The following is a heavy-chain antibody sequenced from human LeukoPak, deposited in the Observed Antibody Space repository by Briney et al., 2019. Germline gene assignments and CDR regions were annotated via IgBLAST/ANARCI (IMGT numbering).Heavy chain of an antibody. D-gene: IGHD3-10*01. CDR2: INPSGGTT. CDR1: GYTFTSYY. J-gene: IGHJ4*02. Sequence: ASVKVSCKASGYTFTSYYMHWVRQAPGQGLEWMGIINPSGGTTDYAQKFQGRVTMTRDTSTSTVYMELSSLRSDDTAVYYCARVGGILWFGELSTYFDYWGQGTLVTVSS. CDR3: ARVGGILWFGELSTYFDY. V-gene: IGHV1-46*01.